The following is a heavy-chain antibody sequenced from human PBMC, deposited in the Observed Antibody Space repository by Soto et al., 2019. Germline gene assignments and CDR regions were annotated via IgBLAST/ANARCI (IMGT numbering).Heavy chain of an antibody. CDR3: ARLLAYRGGDCYFGIDY. CDR2: IDPSDSYT. V-gene: IGHV5-10-1*01. Sequence: GESLKISCKGSGYSFTSYWISWVRQMPGKGLEWMGRIDPSDSYTNYSPSFQGHVTISADKSISTAYLQWSSLKASDTAMYYCARLLAYRGGDCYFGIDYWGQGTLVTVSS. J-gene: IGHJ4*02. CDR1: GYSFTSYW. D-gene: IGHD2-21*02.